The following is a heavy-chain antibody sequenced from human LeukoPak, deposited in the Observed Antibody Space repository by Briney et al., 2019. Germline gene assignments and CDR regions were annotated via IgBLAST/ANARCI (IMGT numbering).Heavy chain of an antibody. CDR3: ARGKAVAGQDAWFDP. CDR1: GYTFTAYY. CDR2: IIPNSGGT. J-gene: IGHJ5*02. V-gene: IGHV1-2*02. Sequence: ASVKVSCKASGYTFTAYYMHWVRQAPGQGLEWMGWIIPNSGGTNYAQKLQGRVTMTTDTSTSTAYMELRSLRSDDTAVYYCARGKAVAGQDAWFDPWGQGTLVTVSS. D-gene: IGHD6-19*01.